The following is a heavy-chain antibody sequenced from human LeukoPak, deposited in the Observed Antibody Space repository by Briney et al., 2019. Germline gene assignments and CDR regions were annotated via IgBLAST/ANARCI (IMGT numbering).Heavy chain of an antibody. D-gene: IGHD4-17*01. CDR2: IKNKIDGGTT. Sequence: GGSLRLSCAASGFTPSSYWMSWVRQAPGKGLEWVGRIKNKIDGGTTDYAAPVKGRFTISRDDSKNTVYLQMNSLKSEDTALYYCNTDGDYGDYVDSWGQGTLVTVSS. V-gene: IGHV3-15*01. CDR3: NTDGDYGDYVDS. J-gene: IGHJ4*02. CDR1: GFTPSSYW.